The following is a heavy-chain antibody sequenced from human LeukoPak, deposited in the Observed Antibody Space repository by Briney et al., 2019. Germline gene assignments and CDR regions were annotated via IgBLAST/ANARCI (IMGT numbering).Heavy chain of an antibody. CDR1: GYTFTSYY. CDR3: ARSRPYYYDSSGSLDY. J-gene: IGHJ4*02. CDR2: INPSGGST. Sequence: ASVKVSCKASGYTFTSYYMHWVRQAPGQGPEGMGIINPSGGSTSYAQKFQGRVTMTRDTSTSTVYMELSSLRSEDTAVYYCARSRPYYYDSSGSLDYWGQGTLVTVSS. V-gene: IGHV1-46*01. D-gene: IGHD3-22*01.